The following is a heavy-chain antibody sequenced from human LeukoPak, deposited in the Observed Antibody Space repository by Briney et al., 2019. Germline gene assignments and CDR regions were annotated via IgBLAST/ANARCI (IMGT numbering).Heavy chain of an antibody. D-gene: IGHD1-20*01. J-gene: IGHJ3*02. Sequence: PGGSLRLSCAASGFTFSSYWMHWVRHAPGKGLVWVSRINSDGSTTSYADSVKGRFTISRDNAKNTLYLQMNSLRAEDTAVYYCARDRSLTATTSAFNIWGQGTMVTVSS. CDR2: INSDGSTT. CDR3: ARDRSLTATTSAFNI. V-gene: IGHV3-74*01. CDR1: GFTFSSYW.